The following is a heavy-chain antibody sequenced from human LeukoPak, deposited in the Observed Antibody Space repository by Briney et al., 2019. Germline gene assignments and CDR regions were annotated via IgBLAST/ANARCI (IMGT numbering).Heavy chain of an antibody. V-gene: IGHV4-39*01. Sequence: PSETLSLTCTVSDGSISNSYYWGWIRQPPGKGLEWIGSIYYSGSTYYNPSLKSRVTISVDTSKNQFSLKLSSVTAADTAVYYCARLRYNWILPGPDAFDIWGQGTKVTVSS. D-gene: IGHD1-1*01. CDR1: DGSISNSYY. CDR3: ARLRYNWILPGPDAFDI. CDR2: IYYSGST. J-gene: IGHJ3*02.